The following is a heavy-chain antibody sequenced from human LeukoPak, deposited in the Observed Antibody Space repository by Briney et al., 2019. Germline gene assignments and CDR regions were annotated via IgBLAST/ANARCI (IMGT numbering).Heavy chain of an antibody. J-gene: IGHJ4*02. V-gene: IGHV4-31*03. Sequence: SETLSLTCTVSGGSISSGGYYWSWIRQHPGKGLEWIGYIYYSGSTYYNPSLKSRVTISVDTSKNQFSLKLSSVTAADTAVYYCARGRVGATDPPHYWGQGTLVTVSS. CDR1: GGSISSGGYY. CDR2: IYYSGST. CDR3: ARGRVGATDPPHY. D-gene: IGHD1-26*01.